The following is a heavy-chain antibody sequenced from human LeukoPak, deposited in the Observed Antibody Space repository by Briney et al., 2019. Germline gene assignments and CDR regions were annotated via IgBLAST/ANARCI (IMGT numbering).Heavy chain of an antibody. Sequence: GGSLRLSCAAPGFTFSNYMMHWVRQAPGKGLVWVSRIKSDGITITYADSVKGRFTISRDNAKNTLYLQMNSLRAEDTAVYYCLRDLNWSLDQWGQGALVTVSS. D-gene: IGHD1-20*01. CDR1: GFTFSNYM. J-gene: IGHJ4*02. V-gene: IGHV3-74*01. CDR3: LRDLNWSLDQ. CDR2: IKSDGITI.